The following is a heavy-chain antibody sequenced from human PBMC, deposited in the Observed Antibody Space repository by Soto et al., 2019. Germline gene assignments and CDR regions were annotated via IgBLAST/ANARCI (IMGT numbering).Heavy chain of an antibody. D-gene: IGHD6-13*01. CDR3: ARDTLRAGNSWYDH. CDR1: GYTFPNYA. J-gene: IGHJ5*02. V-gene: IGHV1-3*01. CDR2: INAANGDT. Sequence: QVQLVQSGAEVREPGASVKVSSKTSGYTFPNYAIHWGRQPPGQRLEWMGWINAANGDTRYSQKFQGRLTIDRDTSAIAAYMELNSLTSEDTAVYYCARDTLRAGNSWYDHWGQGTPVTVSS.